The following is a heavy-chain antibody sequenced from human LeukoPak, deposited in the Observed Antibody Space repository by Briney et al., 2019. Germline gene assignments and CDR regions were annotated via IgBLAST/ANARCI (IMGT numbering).Heavy chain of an antibody. V-gene: IGHV1-69*05. CDR3: ARGYRYQLLDDYYYMDV. Sequence: SVKVSCKASGGAFSSYAISWVRQAPGQGLEWMGGIIPIFGTANYAQKFQGRVTITTDESTSTAYMELSSLRSEDTAVYYCARGYRYQLLDDYYYMDVWGKGTTVTVSS. D-gene: IGHD2-2*01. CDR1: GGAFSSYA. J-gene: IGHJ6*03. CDR2: IIPIFGTA.